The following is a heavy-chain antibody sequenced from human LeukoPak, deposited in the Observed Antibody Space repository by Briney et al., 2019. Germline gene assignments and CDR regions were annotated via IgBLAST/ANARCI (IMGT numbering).Heavy chain of an antibody. J-gene: IGHJ3*02. V-gene: IGHV4-59*01. Sequence: SETLSLTCTVSGDSISSYSWSWIRQPPGKGLEWIGYIYYSGSTNYNPSLKSRVTISVDTSKKQFSMMLSSVTPADTAVYYCARPYYFEGVFDIWGQGTMVTV. CDR2: IYYSGST. CDR1: GDSISSYS. CDR3: ARPYYFEGVFDI. D-gene: IGHD3-9*01.